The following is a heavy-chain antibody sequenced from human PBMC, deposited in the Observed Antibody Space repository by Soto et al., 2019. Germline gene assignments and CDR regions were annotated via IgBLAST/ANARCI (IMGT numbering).Heavy chain of an antibody. D-gene: IGHD1-7*01. J-gene: IGHJ6*02. CDR2: ISSSGSTI. Sequence: SLRLSCAASGFTFSDYYMSWIRQAPGKGLEWVSYISSSGSTIYYADSVKGRFTISRDNSKNTLYLQMNSLRAEDTAVYYCAKDRGVITGTTNYYYYYGMDVWGQGTTVTVSS. CDR3: AKDRGVITGTTNYYYYYGMDV. CDR1: GFTFSDYY. V-gene: IGHV3-11*04.